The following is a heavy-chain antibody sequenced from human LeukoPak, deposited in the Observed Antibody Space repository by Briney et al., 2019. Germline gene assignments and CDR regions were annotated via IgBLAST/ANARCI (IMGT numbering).Heavy chain of an antibody. Sequence: PGRSLRLSCAASGFTFSSYGMHWVRQAPGKGLEWVAVIWYDGSNKYYADSVKGRFTISRDNSKSTLYLQMNSLRAEDSAVYYCARDSRHIAAAEYYYYGMDVWGQGTTVTVSS. V-gene: IGHV3-33*01. CDR2: IWYDGSNK. D-gene: IGHD6-13*01. J-gene: IGHJ6*02. CDR1: GFTFSSYG. CDR3: ARDSRHIAAAEYYYYGMDV.